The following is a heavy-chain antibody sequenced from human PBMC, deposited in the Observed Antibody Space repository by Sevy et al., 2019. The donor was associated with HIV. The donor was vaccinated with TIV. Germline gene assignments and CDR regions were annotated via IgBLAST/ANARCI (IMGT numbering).Heavy chain of an antibody. Sequence: GGSLRLSCTTSGFMFNLYSFNWVRQAPGKGLEWISFISSSGKYQFYADSVKGRFTMSRDTATNSVYLQIDRLGADDTAENYCARDSDTYTALANYYGMDVWGQGTTVTVSS. CDR2: ISSSGKYQ. CDR1: GFMFNLYS. D-gene: IGHD5-18*01. CDR3: ARDSDTYTALANYYGMDV. V-gene: IGHV3-21*06. J-gene: IGHJ6*02.